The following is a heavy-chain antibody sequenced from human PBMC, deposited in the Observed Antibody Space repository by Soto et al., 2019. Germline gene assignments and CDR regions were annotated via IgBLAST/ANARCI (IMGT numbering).Heavy chain of an antibody. J-gene: IGHJ4*02. V-gene: IGHV3-74*01. D-gene: IGHD1-26*01. Sequence: EVQLVESGGGLVQPGGSLRLSCTASGFTFSNYWMHWVRQAPGKGLVWVARINDDGRSTNYADSVKGRFTISRDNAQTTLYLQMNSLRAEDTAVYYCARIPVGGTRAFDCWGQGTLVTVSS. CDR1: GFTFSNYW. CDR2: INDDGRST. CDR3: ARIPVGGTRAFDC.